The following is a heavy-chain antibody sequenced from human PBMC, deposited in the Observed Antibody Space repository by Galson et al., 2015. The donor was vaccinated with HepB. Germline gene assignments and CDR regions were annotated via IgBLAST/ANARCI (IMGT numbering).Heavy chain of an antibody. J-gene: IGHJ6*03. CDR1: GFTFSSSA. V-gene: IGHV3-73*01. CDR2: IRSKANSYAT. Sequence: SLRLSCAASGFTFSSSAMHWVRQASGKGLEWVGRIRSKANSYATAYAASVKGRFTISRDDSKTTAYLQMNSLKTEDTAVYYCTSLSPDCSSTSCYQGPYYYYYMDVWGKGTTVTVSS. D-gene: IGHD2-2*01. CDR3: TSLSPDCSSTSCYQGPYYYYYMDV.